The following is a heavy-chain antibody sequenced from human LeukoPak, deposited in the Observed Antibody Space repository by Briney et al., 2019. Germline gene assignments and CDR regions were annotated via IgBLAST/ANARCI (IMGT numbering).Heavy chain of an antibody. J-gene: IGHJ5*02. Sequence: PGGSLRLSCAASGFTFSSYSMNWVRQAPGKGLEWVSSISSSSSYIYYADSVKGRFTISRDNAKNSLYLQMNSLRAEDTAVYYCASDSPYSSSWYFNWFDPWGQGTLVTVSS. CDR1: GFTFSSYS. CDR2: ISSSSSYI. D-gene: IGHD6-13*01. V-gene: IGHV3-21*01. CDR3: ASDSPYSSSWYFNWFDP.